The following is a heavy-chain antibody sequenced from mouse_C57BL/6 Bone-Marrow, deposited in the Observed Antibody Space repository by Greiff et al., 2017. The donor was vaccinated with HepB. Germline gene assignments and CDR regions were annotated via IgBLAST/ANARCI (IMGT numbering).Heavy chain of an antibody. CDR1: GFNIKDYY. D-gene: IGHD4-1*01. J-gene: IGHJ2*01. CDR2: IDPEDGET. V-gene: IGHV14-2*01. Sequence: VQLQQSGAELVKPGASVKLSCTASGFNIKDYYMHWVKQRTEQGLEWIGRIDPEDGETKYAQKFQGKATITADTSSNTAYLQLSSLTAEDTAVYYGARKLGLDYWGQGTTLTVSS. CDR3: ARKLGLDY.